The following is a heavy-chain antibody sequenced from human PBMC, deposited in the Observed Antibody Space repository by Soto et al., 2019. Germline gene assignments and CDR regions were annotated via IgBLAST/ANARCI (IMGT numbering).Heavy chain of an antibody. CDR3: AMRRTNYDFWSGYYNREYYYYYMDV. Sequence: SETLCLTCTVAGGSISSSSYYWGWIRQPPGKGLEWIGSIYYSGSTNYNPSLKSRVTISVDTSKNQFSLKLSSVTAADTAVYYCAMRRTNYDFWSGYYNREYYYYYMDVWGKGTTVTVS. D-gene: IGHD3-3*01. CDR2: IYYSGST. CDR1: GGSISSSSYY. V-gene: IGHV4-39*07. J-gene: IGHJ6*03.